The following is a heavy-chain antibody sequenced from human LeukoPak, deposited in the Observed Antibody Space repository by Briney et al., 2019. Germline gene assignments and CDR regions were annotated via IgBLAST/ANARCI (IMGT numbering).Heavy chain of an antibody. CDR1: GGSISSYY. J-gene: IGHJ6*03. Sequence: SETLSLTCTVSGGSISSYYWSWVRQPPGKGLEWIGYIYTSGSTNYNPSLKSRATISVDTSKNQFSLKLSSVTAADTAVYYCARRVGSTSPYYYYYMDVWGKGTTVTVSS. V-gene: IGHV4-4*09. D-gene: IGHD2-2*01. CDR2: IYTSGST. CDR3: ARRVGSTSPYYYYYMDV.